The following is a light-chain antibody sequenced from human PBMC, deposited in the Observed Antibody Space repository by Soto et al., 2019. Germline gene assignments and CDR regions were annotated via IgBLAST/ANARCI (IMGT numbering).Light chain of an antibody. CDR2: GVS. CDR3: QQYGSSGT. Sequence: EIVLTQSPGTLSLSPEERATLSCRASQSVSSSYLAWYQQKPGQAPSLLIYGVSSRATGIPDRFSGSGSGTDFTLTISRLEPEDFAVYYCQQYGSSGTFGQGTKVDIK. CDR1: QSVSSSY. V-gene: IGKV3-20*01. J-gene: IGKJ1*01.